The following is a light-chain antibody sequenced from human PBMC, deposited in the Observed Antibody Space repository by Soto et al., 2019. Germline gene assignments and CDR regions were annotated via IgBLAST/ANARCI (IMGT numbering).Light chain of an antibody. CDR3: QQYAGSPFT. CDR1: RSVSSDY. CDR2: GAS. Sequence: EIVLSQSPGTLSLSPGERATLSCRASRSVSSDYLAWYQQKPGQAPRLLIYGASSRATGIPDRFSGSRSGTDFTLTISTLEPEDFAVYYCQQYAGSPFTFGPGTKVD. V-gene: IGKV3-20*01. J-gene: IGKJ3*01.